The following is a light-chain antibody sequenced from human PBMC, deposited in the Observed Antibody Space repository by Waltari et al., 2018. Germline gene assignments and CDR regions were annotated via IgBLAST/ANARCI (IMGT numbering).Light chain of an antibody. Sequence: QSVLTQPPSISAAPGQEVTISCSGSGSNIGNNYVSWYQQVPGTAPKLLNFENNNRPSGIPHRCSGSKSGSAATLGITGLQTGDEADYYCGTWDSSLSAGVFGGGTKLTVL. CDR1: GSNIGNNY. CDR2: ENN. V-gene: IGLV1-51*02. CDR3: GTWDSSLSAGV. J-gene: IGLJ2*01.